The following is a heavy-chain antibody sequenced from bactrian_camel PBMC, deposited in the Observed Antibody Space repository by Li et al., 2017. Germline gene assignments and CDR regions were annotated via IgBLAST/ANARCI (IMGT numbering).Heavy chain of an antibody. V-gene: IGHV3S40*01. D-gene: IGHD1*01. CDR1: GFTFNRAG. CDR2: IAIGGHQT. J-gene: IGHJ4*01. Sequence: VQLVESGGGLVQPGESLRLSCAASGFTFNRAGMSWVRQAPGKDLEWIASIAIGGHQTEYADSVKGRFTISRDDAKSALYLQLNSLKIEDTAKYYCKKSFLNIDYWNILGCHVDWTGRGTQVTVS.